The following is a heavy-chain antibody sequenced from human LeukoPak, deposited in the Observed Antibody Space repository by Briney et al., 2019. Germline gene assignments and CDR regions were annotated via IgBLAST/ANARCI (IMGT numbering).Heavy chain of an antibody. D-gene: IGHD6-19*01. CDR1: GFTFSSYA. CDR2: ISGGGGST. J-gene: IGHJ4*02. V-gene: IGHV3-23*01. CDR3: AKGYNSAWSSSFDY. Sequence: GGSLRLSCAASGFTFSSYAMSWVRQAPGKGLEWVSAISGGGGSTYYADSVKGRFTMSRDNSKNTLYLQMNSLRVEDTAIYYCAKGYNSAWSSSFDYWGQGTLVTVSS.